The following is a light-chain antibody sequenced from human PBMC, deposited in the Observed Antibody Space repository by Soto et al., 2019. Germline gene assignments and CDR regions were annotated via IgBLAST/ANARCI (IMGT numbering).Light chain of an antibody. J-gene: IGKJ5*01. Sequence: EIVLTPSPGTLSLSPGERATLSCRASQSVSSSYLAWYQQKPGQAPRLLIYGASSRATGIPDRFSGSGSGTDFTLTISRLEPEDFAVYYCQQYGSLITFGQGTRLEI. CDR1: QSVSSSY. CDR3: QQYGSLIT. CDR2: GAS. V-gene: IGKV3-20*01.